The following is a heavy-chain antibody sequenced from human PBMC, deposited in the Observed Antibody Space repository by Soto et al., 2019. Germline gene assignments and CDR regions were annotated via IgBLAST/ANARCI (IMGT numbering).Heavy chain of an antibody. Sequence: QITLKESGPTLAKPTQPLTLTCTFSVFSLSTGGAGVGWIRQPPGKALEWLALLFWEYDKRYSPSLRSRLTITKHTSKNQVVLTMTNMDPMDTATYYCIQSRCGGDFLPSYASYDYYGMDVWGQGTTVTVSS. CDR3: IQSRCGGDFLPSYASYDYYGMDV. D-gene: IGHD2-21*02. CDR2: LFWEYDK. V-gene: IGHV2-5*02. CDR1: VFSLSTGGAG. J-gene: IGHJ6*02.